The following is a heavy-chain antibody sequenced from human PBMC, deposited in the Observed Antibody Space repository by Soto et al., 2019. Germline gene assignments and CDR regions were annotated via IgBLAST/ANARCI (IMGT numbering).Heavy chain of an antibody. CDR2: IDPSDSYT. Sequence: GESLKISCXGSGYSFTSYWITWVRQMPGKGLEWMGRIDPSDSYTNYSPSFQGHVTISADKSISTAYLQWSSLKASDTAMYYCARQLDSSSWYPFGYWGQGTLVTVSS. CDR1: GYSFTSYW. D-gene: IGHD6-13*01. J-gene: IGHJ4*02. CDR3: ARQLDSSSWYPFGY. V-gene: IGHV5-10-1*01.